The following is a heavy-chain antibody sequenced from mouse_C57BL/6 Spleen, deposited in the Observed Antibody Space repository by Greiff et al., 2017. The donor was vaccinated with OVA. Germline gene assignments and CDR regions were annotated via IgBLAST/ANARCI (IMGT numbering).Heavy chain of an antibody. J-gene: IGHJ4*01. V-gene: IGHV1-64*01. CDR2: IHPNSGST. Sequence: QVQLQQPGAELVKPGASVKLSCKASGYTFTSYWMHWVKQRPGQGLEWIGMIHPNSGSTNYNEKFKSKATLTVDKSSSTAYMQLSSLTSEDSAVYYCVYYDYEDYYAMGCWGQGTSVTVSS. CDR1: GYTFTSYW. CDR3: VYYDYEDYYAMGC. D-gene: IGHD2-4*01.